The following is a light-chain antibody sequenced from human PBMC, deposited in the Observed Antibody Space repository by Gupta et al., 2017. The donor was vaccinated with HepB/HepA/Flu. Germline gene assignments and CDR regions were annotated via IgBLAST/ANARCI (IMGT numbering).Light chain of an antibody. CDR2: LGS. J-gene: IGKJ1*01. Sequence: DIVMTQSPLSLPVTPGEPASISCRSSQSLLHSNGYNYLDWYLQKPGQSPQLLIYLGSNRASGVPNMFSGSGSGTDFTLKISRVEAEDVGVYYCRQALQTPMTFGQGTKVEIK. CDR3: RQALQTPMT. CDR1: QSLLHSNGYNY. V-gene: IGKV2-28*01.